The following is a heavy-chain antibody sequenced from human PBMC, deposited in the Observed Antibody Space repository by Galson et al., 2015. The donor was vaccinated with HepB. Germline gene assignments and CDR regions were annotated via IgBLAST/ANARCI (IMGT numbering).Heavy chain of an antibody. CDR2: IKSKTDGGTT. CDR1: GFTFSNAW. V-gene: IGHV3-15*01. Sequence: SLRLSCAASGFTFSNAWMSWVRQAPGKGLEWVGRIKSKTDGGTTDYAAPVKARFTISRDDSKNTLYLQMNSLKTEDTAVYYCTTAEVGSDFDSWGQGTLVTVSS. CDR3: TTAEVGSDFDS. D-gene: IGHD3-10*01. J-gene: IGHJ4*02.